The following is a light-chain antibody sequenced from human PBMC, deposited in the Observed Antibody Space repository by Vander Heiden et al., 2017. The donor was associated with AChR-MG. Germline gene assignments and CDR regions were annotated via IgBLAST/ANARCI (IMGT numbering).Light chain of an antibody. J-gene: IGKJ1*01. CDR3: MEGTHLKT. CDR1: QSLLHSHGKTY. Sequence: DLVMTQTPLSLSVTPGQPASISFQSSQSLLHSHGKTYLFWYLKQPGQSPQPLIYEASSRFAVLPDWISGSGAGTDFPLKISRVETEDVGVYYCMEGTHLKTFGQGTKVEIK. V-gene: IGKV2-29*02. CDR2: EAS.